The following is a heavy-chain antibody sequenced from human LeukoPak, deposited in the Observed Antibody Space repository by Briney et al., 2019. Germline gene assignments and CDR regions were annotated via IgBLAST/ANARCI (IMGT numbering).Heavy chain of an antibody. D-gene: IGHD1-14*01. Sequence: SETLSLTCTVSGGSISSYYWSCIRQPPGKGLEWIGEFNHSWGAKYNPTFKSRVTISVDTSNNHLSLSLNSVTAADTAVYYCSRGRRKGIRLNWFDPWGQGTLVTVSS. CDR3: SRGRRKGIRLNWFDP. J-gene: IGHJ5*02. CDR1: GGSISSYY. V-gene: IGHV4-59*12. CDR2: FNHSWGA.